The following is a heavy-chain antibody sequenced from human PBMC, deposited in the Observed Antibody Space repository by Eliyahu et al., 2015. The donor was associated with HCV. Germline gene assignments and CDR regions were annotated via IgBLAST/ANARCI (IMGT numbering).Heavy chain of an antibody. J-gene: IGHJ4*02. D-gene: IGHD3-3*02. CDR2: INHSGXT. CDR1: GGSFSGYY. V-gene: IGHV4-34*01. Sequence: QVQLQQWGAGLLKPSEXLSLTCAVYGGSFSGYYWXWIRQPPGKGLEWIGEINHSGXTNYNPSLKSRVTISVDTSKNQFSLKLSSVTAADTAVYYCARGPRRHFWSGFRPGAAHFDYWGQGTLVTVSS. CDR3: ARGPRRHFWSGFRPGAAHFDY.